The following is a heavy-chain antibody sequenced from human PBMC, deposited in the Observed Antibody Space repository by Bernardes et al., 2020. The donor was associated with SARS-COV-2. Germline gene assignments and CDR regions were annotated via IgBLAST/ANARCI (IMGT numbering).Heavy chain of an antibody. CDR3: ATVVGYSYGGGWFDP. V-gene: IGHV1-18*01. J-gene: IGHJ5*02. Sequence: ASVKVSCKASGYTFTSYGISWVRQAPGQGLEWMGWISADSGNTDYAQKFQGRVTMTTDTSTSTAYMELRSLRSDDTAVYYCATVVGYSYGGGWFDPWGQGTLVTVS. CDR1: GYTFTSYG. D-gene: IGHD5-18*01. CDR2: ISADSGNT.